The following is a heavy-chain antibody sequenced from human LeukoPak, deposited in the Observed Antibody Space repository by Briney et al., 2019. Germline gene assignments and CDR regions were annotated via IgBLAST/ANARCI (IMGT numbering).Heavy chain of an antibody. J-gene: IGHJ4*02. CDR2: IYYSGST. D-gene: IGHD4-11*01. Sequence: SETLSLTCTVSGGSISSISYYWGWIRQPPGKGLEWIGSIYYSGSTYCNPSLKSRVTISVGTSKNQISLKMRSVTAADTAVYYCARRSMTTVDYWGQGTLVTVSS. CDR1: GGSISSISYY. CDR3: ARRSMTTVDY. V-gene: IGHV4-39*01.